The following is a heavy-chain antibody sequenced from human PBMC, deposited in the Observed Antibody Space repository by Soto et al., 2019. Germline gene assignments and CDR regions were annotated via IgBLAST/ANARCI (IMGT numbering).Heavy chain of an antibody. J-gene: IGHJ3*01. CDR1: GFSLTTNGVG. V-gene: IGHV2-5*02. D-gene: IGHD3-10*01. CDR3: ARSRAAWTNAFDV. CDR2: FFWDDDT. Sequence: QIALKESGPALVKPTQTLTLTCSFSGFSLTTNGVGVGWIRQPPRKALEWLAIFFWDDDTRYSLSLKSRLTITKDASRNLVVLTMTNMAPADTGTYYCARSRAAWTNAFDVWGQGTLVSVSS.